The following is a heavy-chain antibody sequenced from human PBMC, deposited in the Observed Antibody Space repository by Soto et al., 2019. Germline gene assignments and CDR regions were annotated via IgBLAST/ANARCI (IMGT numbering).Heavy chain of an antibody. J-gene: IGHJ6*02. D-gene: IGHD5-18*01. CDR2: IYYSGST. V-gene: IGHV4-59*01. CDR3: ARGETGIQLWSQGYGMDV. CDR1: GGPISSYY. Sequence: SETLSLTCTVSGGPISSYYWSWIRQPPGKGLEWIGYIYYSGSTNYNPSLKSRVTISVDTSKNQFSLKLSSVTAADTAVYYCARGETGIQLWSQGYGMDVWGQGTTVTVSS.